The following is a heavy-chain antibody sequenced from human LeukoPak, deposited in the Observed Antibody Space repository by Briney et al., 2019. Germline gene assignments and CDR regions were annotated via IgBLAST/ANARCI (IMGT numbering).Heavy chain of an antibody. V-gene: IGHV3-43D*03. J-gene: IGHJ4*02. CDR3: AKDGKNYFDY. CDR2: ISWNGGSS. Sequence: GGSLRLSCAASGFTFSSYAMSWVRQAPGKGLEWVSLISWNGGSSYYADSVKGRFTISRDNSKNSLYLQMNSLRAEDTALYYCAKDGKNYFDYWGQGTLVTVSS. CDR1: GFTFSSYA.